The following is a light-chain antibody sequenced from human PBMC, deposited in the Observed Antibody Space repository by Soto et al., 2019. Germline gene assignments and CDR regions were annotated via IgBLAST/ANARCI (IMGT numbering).Light chain of an antibody. J-gene: IGKJ2*01. Sequence: PGEGATLSCRASQSVTGTNLAWYQQRAGQAPRLLIYDAVRRATGIPDRFSGSGSWTDFTLTISRLEPEDFAVYYCHQYGSSLGTFGQGTKVEV. V-gene: IGKV3-20*01. CDR3: HQYGSSLGT. CDR1: QSVTGTN. CDR2: DAV.